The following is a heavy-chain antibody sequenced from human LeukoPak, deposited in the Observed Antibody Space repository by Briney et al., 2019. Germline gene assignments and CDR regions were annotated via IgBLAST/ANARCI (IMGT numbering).Heavy chain of an antibody. D-gene: IGHD3-22*01. CDR1: GFTFRSYG. CDR2: IRNDGSEQ. Sequence: PGGSLRLSCAASGFTFRSYGMHWVRQAPGKGLEWVAFIRNDGSEQYYADSVKGRFTISRDNSKNSLHVQMNSLRTEDTALYYCAKDLEAGTSGYSLDYWGQGTLATVSS. V-gene: IGHV3-30*02. J-gene: IGHJ4*02. CDR3: AKDLEAGTSGYSLDY.